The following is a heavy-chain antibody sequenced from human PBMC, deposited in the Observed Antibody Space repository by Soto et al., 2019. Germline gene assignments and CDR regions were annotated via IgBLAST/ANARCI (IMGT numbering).Heavy chain of an antibody. CDR3: ASLIAAAAAFDI. CDR2: IYSDGST. Sequence: GGSLRLSCAASGFTVSNNYMNWVRQAPGKGLEWVSLIYSDGSTYYADSVKGRFTISRDNSKNTVYLQMNSLRAEDTAVYYCASLIAAAAAFDIWGRGTMVTVSS. CDR1: GFTVSNNY. J-gene: IGHJ3*02. D-gene: IGHD6-13*01. V-gene: IGHV3-53*01.